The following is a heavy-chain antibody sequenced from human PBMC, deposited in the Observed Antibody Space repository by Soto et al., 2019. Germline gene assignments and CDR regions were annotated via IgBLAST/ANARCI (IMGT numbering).Heavy chain of an antibody. CDR3: ANAVLGYCSSTSCVNSNFDY. Sequence: GASLRRSXAASGFTFSSYGMHWVRQDPGKGLEWVAVISYDGSNKYYADSVKGRFTISRDNSKNTLYLQMNSLRAEDTAVYYCANAVLGYCSSTSCVNSNFDYWGQGTLVTVSS. CDR1: GFTFSSYG. D-gene: IGHD2-2*01. V-gene: IGHV3-30*18. CDR2: ISYDGSNK. J-gene: IGHJ4*02.